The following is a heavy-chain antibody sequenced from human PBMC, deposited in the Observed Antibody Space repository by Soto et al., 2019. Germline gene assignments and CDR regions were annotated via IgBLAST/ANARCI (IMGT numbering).Heavy chain of an antibody. CDR3: ARPLSRSTYYYDSSGYNNWFDP. Sequence: PSETLSLTCTVSGGSISSGGYYWSWIRQHPGKGLEWIGYIYYSGSTYYNPSLKSRVTISVDTSKNQFSLKLSSVTAADMAVYYCARPLSRSTYYYDSSGYNNWFDPWGQGTLVTVSS. D-gene: IGHD3-22*01. CDR2: IYYSGST. J-gene: IGHJ5*02. CDR1: GGSISSGGYY. V-gene: IGHV4-31*03.